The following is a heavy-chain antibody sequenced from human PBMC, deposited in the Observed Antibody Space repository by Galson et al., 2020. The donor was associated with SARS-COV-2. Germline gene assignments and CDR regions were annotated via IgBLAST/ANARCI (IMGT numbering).Heavy chain of an antibody. Sequence: GSLRLSCAASGFSFSSYGMHWVRQAPGKGLEWVALIWFDGTNKYYADSVKGRFTISRDNSKNTLSLQMDSLRGDDTAVYFCAKGPREYWYFDLWGRGTLVTVSS. CDR1: GFSFSSYG. J-gene: IGHJ2*01. CDR3: AKGPREYWYFDL. CDR2: IWFDGTNK. V-gene: IGHV3-33*06.